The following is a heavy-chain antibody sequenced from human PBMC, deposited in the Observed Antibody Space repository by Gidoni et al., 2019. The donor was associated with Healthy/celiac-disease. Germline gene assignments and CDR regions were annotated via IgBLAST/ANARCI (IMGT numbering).Heavy chain of an antibody. CDR1: GFTFSSYA. Sequence: EVQLLESGGGLVQPGGSLRLSCAASGFTFSSYAMSWVRQAPGKGLEWVSAISGSGGSTYYADSVKGRFTISRDNSKNTLYLQMNSLRAEDTAVYYCASLTYYYDSSGPPADYWGQGTLVTVSS. J-gene: IGHJ4*02. CDR2: ISGSGGST. CDR3: ASLTYYYDSSGPPADY. V-gene: IGHV3-23*01. D-gene: IGHD3-22*01.